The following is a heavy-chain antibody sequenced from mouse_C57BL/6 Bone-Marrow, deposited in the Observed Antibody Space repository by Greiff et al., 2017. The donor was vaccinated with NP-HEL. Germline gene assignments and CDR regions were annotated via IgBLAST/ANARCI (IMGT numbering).Heavy chain of an antibody. J-gene: IGHJ4*01. CDR1: GYTFTDYN. Sequence: LVKPGASVKIPCKASGYTFTDYNMDWVKQSHGKSLEWIGDINPNNGGTIYNQKFKGKATLTVDKSSSTAYMELRSLTSEDTAVYYCARWLLRSYAMDYWGQGTSVTVSS. V-gene: IGHV1-18*01. CDR2: INPNNGGT. D-gene: IGHD2-3*01. CDR3: ARWLLRSYAMDY.